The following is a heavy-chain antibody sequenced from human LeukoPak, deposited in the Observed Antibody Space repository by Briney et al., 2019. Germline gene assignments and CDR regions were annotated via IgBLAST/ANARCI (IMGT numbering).Heavy chain of an antibody. CDR3: ASVNRASIWYIDQ. CDR2: INGDGSST. V-gene: IGHV3-74*01. J-gene: IGHJ4*02. Sequence: GGSLRLSCAASVFTFSSHWLHWVRQAPGKGLVSVSRINGDGSSTTYADSVKGRFTISRDNAKNTLYLQMNRLIAEDTAVYYCASVNRASIWYIDQWGQGTLVPVSS. D-gene: IGHD6-13*01. CDR1: VFTFSSHW.